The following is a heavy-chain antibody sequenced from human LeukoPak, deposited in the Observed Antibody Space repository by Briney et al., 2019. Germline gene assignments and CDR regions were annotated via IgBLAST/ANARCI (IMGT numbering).Heavy chain of an antibody. J-gene: IGHJ4*02. CDR2: IIPIFGTA. V-gene: IGHV1-69*13. Sequence: ASVKVSCKASGGTFSSYAISWVRQAPGKGLEWMGGIIPIFGTANYAQKFQGRVTITADESTSTAYMELSSLRSEDTAVYYCARGKGYYDSSGYYRYWGQGTLVTVSS. CDR3: ARGKGYYDSSGYYRY. CDR1: GGTFSSYA. D-gene: IGHD3-22*01.